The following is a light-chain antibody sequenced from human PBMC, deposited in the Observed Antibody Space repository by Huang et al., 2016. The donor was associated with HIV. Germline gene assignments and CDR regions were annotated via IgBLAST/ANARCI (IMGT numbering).Light chain of an antibody. CDR3: QQYNDWPPIT. CDR1: KSVSSS. Sequence: EIVMTQSPDTLSVFPGERVTLSGRASKSVSSSLAWYQPKYGQAPRLLFYDASTRATGIPARFSASGSGTEFTLTINSLLSEDFAVYYCQQYNDWPPITFGQGTRLDMK. J-gene: IGKJ5*01. CDR2: DAS. V-gene: IGKV3-15*01.